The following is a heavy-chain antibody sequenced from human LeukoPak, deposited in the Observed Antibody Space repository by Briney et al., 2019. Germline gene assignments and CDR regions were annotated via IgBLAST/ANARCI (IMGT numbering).Heavy chain of an antibody. CDR3: AGERGVGEFY. CDR1: GFSFSNYG. D-gene: IGHD3-10*01. Sequence: GGSLRLSCAASGFSFSNYGMHWVRQAPGKGLEWVSSISSSSSSIYYADSVKGRFSISRDNAKNSLYLQMNSLSAEDTAVYYCAGERGVGEFYWGQGTLVTVSS. CDR2: ISSSSSSI. V-gene: IGHV3-21*01. J-gene: IGHJ4*02.